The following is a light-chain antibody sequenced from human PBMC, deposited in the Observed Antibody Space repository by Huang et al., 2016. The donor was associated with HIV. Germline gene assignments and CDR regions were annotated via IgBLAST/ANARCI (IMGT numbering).Light chain of an antibody. V-gene: IGKV3-11*01. CDR1: RTIGTY. CDR3: QQRRSWPLT. CDR2: DGS. Sequence: EVVLTQSPPTLSLFPGETATLSCRASRTIGTYVAWYQQRPGQGPRLLIYDGSNRAACVPARISGAGSGTTFTLSISGLESEDFGVYYCQQRRSWPLTFGGGTKVEV. J-gene: IGKJ4*01.